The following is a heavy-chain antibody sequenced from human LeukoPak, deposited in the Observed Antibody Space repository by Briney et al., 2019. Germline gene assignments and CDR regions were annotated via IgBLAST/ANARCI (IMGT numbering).Heavy chain of an antibody. Sequence: SVKVSCKASGCTFSSYAISWVRQAPGQGLEWMGVIIPIFGTAHFAQKFRGGVTITADESTSTDYMERSRRREGDTAVYYCARHPTPRITIFGVFPSLGYWGQGTLVTVSS. V-gene: IGHV1-69*01. CDR3: ARHPTPRITIFGVFPSLGY. J-gene: IGHJ4*02. CDR1: GCTFSSYA. D-gene: IGHD3-3*01. CDR2: IIPIFGTA.